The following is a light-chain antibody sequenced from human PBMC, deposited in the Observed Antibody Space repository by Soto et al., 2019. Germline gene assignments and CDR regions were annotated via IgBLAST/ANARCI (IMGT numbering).Light chain of an antibody. CDR3: SSYTSSSTYV. Sequence: QPAPLSGSPRKSVTLPRTWNSSDVGGYNYVSWYQQHPGKAPKLIIYDVTNRPSGVSNRFSGSKSGNTASLTISGLQAEDEADYYCSSYTSSSTYVFGTGTKVTVL. J-gene: IGLJ1*01. CDR2: DVT. CDR1: SSDVGGYNY. V-gene: IGLV2-14*01.